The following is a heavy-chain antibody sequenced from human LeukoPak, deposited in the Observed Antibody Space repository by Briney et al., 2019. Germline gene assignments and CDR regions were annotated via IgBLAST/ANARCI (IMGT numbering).Heavy chain of an antibody. Sequence: GGSLRLSCAASGFTVSSNYMSWVRQAPGKGLEWVAVIWYEGSNKHYADSVRGRFTISRDNSKNILYLQMNSLRVEDTAVYFCARGEYDILTGYIDHWGHGTLVTVSS. V-gene: IGHV3-33*08. J-gene: IGHJ4*01. CDR2: IWYEGSNK. CDR3: ARGEYDILTGYIDH. CDR1: GFTVSSNY. D-gene: IGHD3-9*01.